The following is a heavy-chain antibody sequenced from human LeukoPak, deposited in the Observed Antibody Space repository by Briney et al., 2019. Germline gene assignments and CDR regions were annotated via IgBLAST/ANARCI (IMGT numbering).Heavy chain of an antibody. CDR1: GYTLTQLS. V-gene: IGHV1-24*01. CDR2: FDPEDGET. Sequence: GASVKVSCKVSGYTLTQLSMHWVRQAPGKGLEWMGGFDPEDGETIYAQKFQGRVTMNEDTSTDTAYMELSSLRSEDTAVYYCAKDPPYYYGSGRCGAFDIWGQGTMVTVSS. J-gene: IGHJ3*02. CDR3: AKDPPYYYGSGRCGAFDI. D-gene: IGHD3-10*01.